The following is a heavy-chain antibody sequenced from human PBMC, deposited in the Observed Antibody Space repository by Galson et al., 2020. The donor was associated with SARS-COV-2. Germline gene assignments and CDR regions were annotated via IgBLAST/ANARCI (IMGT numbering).Heavy chain of an antibody. J-gene: IGHJ4*02. CDR2: IYWDDDK. CDR1: GFSLSTTGVG. V-gene: IGHV2-5*02. Sequence: SGPTLVKPTQTLTLTCTFSGFSLSTTGVGVACIRQPPGKALEWLALIYWDDDKRYSPSPKSRLTITKDTSKNQVVLTMTNMDPADTATYYGAHRVVSRGYLANFDYWGKGTLVTVSS. CDR3: AHRVVSRGYLANFDY. D-gene: IGHD2-21*01.